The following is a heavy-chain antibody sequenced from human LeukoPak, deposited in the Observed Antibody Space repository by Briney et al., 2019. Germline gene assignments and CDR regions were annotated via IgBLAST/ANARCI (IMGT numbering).Heavy chain of an antibody. D-gene: IGHD2-21*02. V-gene: IGHV3-23*01. J-gene: IGHJ3*02. Sequence: GSLRLSCAASGFTFSTYAMSWVRQAPGKGLEWVSVVSGSGVTTYYADSVKGRFTISRDNSKNTLYLQMNSLRAEDTAVYYCARDFRVYCGGDCYRLYDAFDIWGQGTMVTVSS. CDR3: ARDFRVYCGGDCYRLYDAFDI. CDR2: VSGSGVTT. CDR1: GFTFSTYA.